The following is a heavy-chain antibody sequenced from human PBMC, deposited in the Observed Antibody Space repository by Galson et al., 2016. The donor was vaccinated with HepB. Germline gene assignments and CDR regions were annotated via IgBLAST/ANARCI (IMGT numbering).Heavy chain of an antibody. CDR2: ISYDGRNE. CDR1: GFSIGGNH. J-gene: IGHJ4*02. Sequence: SLRLSCAVSGFSIGGNHMHWVRQRPGKGLEWVAVISYDGRNEYYGDSVKGRFTISRDNSKNSVYLQNNSLRAEDTAVYYYAKGWVEWLVQDHFDHWGQGTLVTVSP. V-gene: IGHV3-30*18. CDR3: AKGWVEWLVQDHFDH. D-gene: IGHD6-19*01.